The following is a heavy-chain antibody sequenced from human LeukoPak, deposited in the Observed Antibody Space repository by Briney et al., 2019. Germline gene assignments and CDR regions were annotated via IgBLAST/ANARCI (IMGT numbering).Heavy chain of an antibody. CDR3: ARRRLYYYGSGSYHIDWFDP. D-gene: IGHD3-10*01. CDR2: INHSGST. CDR1: GGSFSGYY. V-gene: IGHV4-34*01. J-gene: IGHJ5*02. Sequence: SETLSLTCAVYGGSFSGYYWSWIRQPPGKGLEWIGEINHSGSTNYNPSLKSRVTISVDTSKNQFSLKLSSVTAADTAVYYCARRRLYYYGSGSYHIDWFDPWGQGTLVTVSS.